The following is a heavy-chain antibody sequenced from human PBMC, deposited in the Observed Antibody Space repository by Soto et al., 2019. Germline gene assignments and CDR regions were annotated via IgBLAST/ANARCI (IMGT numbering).Heavy chain of an antibody. CDR1: GFTFSDYY. Sequence: PGGSLRLSCAASGFTFSDYYMSWIRQAPGKGLEWVSYISSSSSTIYYADSVKGRFTISRDNAKNSLYLQMNSLRDEDTAVYYCARDEGPLVVPAAIEFTGAFDIWGQGTMVTVS. V-gene: IGHV3-11*04. D-gene: IGHD2-2*01. CDR3: ARDEGPLVVPAAIEFTGAFDI. J-gene: IGHJ3*02. CDR2: ISSSSSTI.